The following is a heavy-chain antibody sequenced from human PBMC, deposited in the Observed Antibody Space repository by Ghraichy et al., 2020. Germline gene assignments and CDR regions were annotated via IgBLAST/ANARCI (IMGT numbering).Heavy chain of an antibody. D-gene: IGHD4-17*01. CDR1: GGSISSYY. V-gene: IGHV4-4*09. Sequence: SETLSLTCTVSGGSISSYYWSWIRQPPGKGLEWIGYIYTSGSTNYNPSLKSRVTISVDTSKNQFSLKLSSVTAADTAVYYCARHKAVTTDFDYWGQGTLVTVSS. J-gene: IGHJ4*02. CDR3: ARHKAVTTDFDY. CDR2: IYTSGST.